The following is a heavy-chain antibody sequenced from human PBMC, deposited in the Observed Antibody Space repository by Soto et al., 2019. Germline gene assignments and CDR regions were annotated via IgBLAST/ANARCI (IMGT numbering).Heavy chain of an antibody. CDR1: GFTFIDSW. V-gene: IGHV3-7*01. J-gene: IGHJ5*02. CDR3: VRGGSNYAS. D-gene: IGHD4-4*01. Sequence: GGSLRLSCTASGFTFIDSWMTWVRQAPGKGLEWVARIKPDESEKKYADSVKGRFSISRDNAKNSMYLQMDSLRGEDTAVYYCVRGGSNYASWGQGTLVTVSS. CDR2: IKPDESEK.